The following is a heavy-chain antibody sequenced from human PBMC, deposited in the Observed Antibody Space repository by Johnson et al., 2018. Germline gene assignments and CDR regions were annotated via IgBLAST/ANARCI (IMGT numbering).Heavy chain of an antibody. J-gene: IGHJ6*03. V-gene: IGHV4-59*13. CDR1: GASITDDY. Sequence: QVQLQESGPGLVTASETLSLTCTVSGASITDDYWVWIRRPPGKGLEWIGYVSYSGTTSYNPSLSSRVTISVDTSKTQFFLRLRVGAAGDPAIYSYATAVGSGYDDMDVWGKVTTVTVSS. CDR2: VSYSGTT. CDR3: ATAVGSGYDDMDV. D-gene: IGHD1-26*01.